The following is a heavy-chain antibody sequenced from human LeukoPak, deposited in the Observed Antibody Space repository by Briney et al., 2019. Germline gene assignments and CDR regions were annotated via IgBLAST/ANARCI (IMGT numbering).Heavy chain of an antibody. D-gene: IGHD5-24*01. V-gene: IGHV3-66*01. J-gene: IGHJ6*02. CDR1: GFTVSSNY. CDR2: IYSGGST. CDR3: ARGIGWLQSTPYYYYYYGMDV. Sequence: PGGSLRLSCAASGFTVSSNYMSWVRQAPGKGLEWVSVIYSGGSTYYADSVKGRFTISRDNSKNTLYLQMNSLRAEDTAVYYCARGIGWLQSTPYYYYYYGMDVWGQGTTVTVSS.